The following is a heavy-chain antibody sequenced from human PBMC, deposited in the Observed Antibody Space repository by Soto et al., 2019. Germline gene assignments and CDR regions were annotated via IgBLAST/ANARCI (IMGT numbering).Heavy chain of an antibody. V-gene: IGHV3-9*03. D-gene: IGHD2-15*01. CDR2: ISRNSGGK. Sequence: EGQLVESGGGLVQPGRSLRLSCAASGFIFDDYAMHWVRQAPGKGLEWVSGISRNSGGKGYADSVKARFTISRDNGKNLLYLQMNSLRAEYMAFYYCAKDISGGGSFYCYFGMDVWGQGTTVTVSS. J-gene: IGHJ6*02. CDR3: AKDISGGGSFYCYFGMDV. CDR1: GFIFDDYA.